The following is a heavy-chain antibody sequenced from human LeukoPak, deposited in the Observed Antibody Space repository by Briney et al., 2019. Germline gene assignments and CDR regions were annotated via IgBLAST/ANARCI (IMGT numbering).Heavy chain of an antibody. J-gene: IGHJ4*02. CDR1: GGSISCYY. CDR2: IYQSGST. V-gene: IGHV4-59*12. Sequence: PSETLSLTCTVSGGSISCYYWSWIRQPPGKGLEWIGYIYQSGSTYYNPSLNSRVTTLVDRSKNQFSLKLSSVTAADTAVYYCARRATPGGYFDYWGQGTLVTVSS. D-gene: IGHD5-12*01. CDR3: ARRATPGGYFDY.